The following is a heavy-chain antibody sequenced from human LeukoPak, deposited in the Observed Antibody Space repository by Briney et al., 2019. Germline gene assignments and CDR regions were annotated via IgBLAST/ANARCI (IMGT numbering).Heavy chain of an antibody. Sequence: QPGGSLRLSCAASGFTFSSYSMNWVRQAPGKGLEWVSSISSSSTIYYADSVKGRFTISRDNAKNTLYLQMNSLRAEDTAVYYCSSTSLAWAGFDYWGQGTLVTVSS. CDR1: GFTFSSYS. D-gene: IGHD2-2*01. J-gene: IGHJ4*02. CDR2: ISSSSTI. CDR3: SSTSLAWAGFDY. V-gene: IGHV3-48*04.